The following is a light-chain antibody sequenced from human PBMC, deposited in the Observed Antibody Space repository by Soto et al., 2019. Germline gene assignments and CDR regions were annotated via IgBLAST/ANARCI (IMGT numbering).Light chain of an antibody. CDR2: GAS. J-gene: IGKJ3*01. Sequence: EIVLTQSPGTLSLSPGERATLSCRASQSVSSSYLAWYQQKPGQAPRLLIYGASSRVTGIPDRFSGSGSGSVVTLIISTLEPEDYAVYYCQQDGSSPIFTFGPGTKMDI. CDR3: QQDGSSPIFT. CDR1: QSVSSSY. V-gene: IGKV3-20*01.